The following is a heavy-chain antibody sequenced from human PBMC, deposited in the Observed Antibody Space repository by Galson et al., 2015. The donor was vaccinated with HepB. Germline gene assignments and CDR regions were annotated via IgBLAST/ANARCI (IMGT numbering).Heavy chain of an antibody. CDR2: IIPIPAKT. J-gene: IGHJ6*03. CDR3: ARTYYGAYQYFYYMDV. V-gene: IGHV1-69*04. D-gene: IGHD4-17*01. Sequence: SVKVSCKASGDTFRTYALSWVRQAPGQGLEWIGNIIPIPAKTNYAQEFQGRVLITADRSTSTAYMEMRSLSSEDTAVYYCARTYYGAYQYFYYMDVWGQGTTVTVSS. CDR1: GDTFRTYA.